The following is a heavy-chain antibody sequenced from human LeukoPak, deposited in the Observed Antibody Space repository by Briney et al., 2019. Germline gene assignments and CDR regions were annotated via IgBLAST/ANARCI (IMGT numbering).Heavy chain of an antibody. CDR2: ISGNGGIT. CDR1: GFTFSSYA. CDR3: ATLSHSDYFDY. V-gene: IGHV3-64*01. J-gene: IGHJ4*02. Sequence: PGGSLRLSCAASGFTFSSYAMHWVRQAPGKGLEYVSAISGNGGITYYANSVKGRFTISRDNSKNTLYLQMGSLRTEGMAVYYCATLSHSDYFDYWGQGTLVTVSS.